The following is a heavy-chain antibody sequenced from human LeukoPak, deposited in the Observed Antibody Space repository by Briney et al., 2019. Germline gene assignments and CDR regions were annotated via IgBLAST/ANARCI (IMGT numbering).Heavy chain of an antibody. Sequence: GESLKISCQSFGDSFANYWIGWVRQMPGKGLEWMGIIYPGDSDTRYSPSFQGQVTISADKSISTAYLQWSSLKASDTAMYYCARLGSSTSCHFDYWGQGTLVTVSS. V-gene: IGHV5-51*01. CDR3: ARLGSSTSCHFDY. CDR1: GDSFANYW. CDR2: IYPGDSDT. D-gene: IGHD2-2*01. J-gene: IGHJ4*02.